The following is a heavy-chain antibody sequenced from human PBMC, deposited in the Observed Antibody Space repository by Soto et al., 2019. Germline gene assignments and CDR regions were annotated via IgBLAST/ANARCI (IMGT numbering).Heavy chain of an antibody. D-gene: IGHD5-12*01. CDR1: GGSITGGSISSTTYY. J-gene: IGHJ4*02. CDR3: ARHHGDGYDYLDY. CDR2: IYYRANT. V-gene: IGHV4-61*05. Sequence: SETLSLTCTVSGGSITGGSISSTTYYWGWMRQPPGKGLEWIGYIYYRANTNYNPSLKSRVTISQDTSKNQFSLKLNSVTAADTAVYYCARHHGDGYDYLDYWGQGTLVTVSS.